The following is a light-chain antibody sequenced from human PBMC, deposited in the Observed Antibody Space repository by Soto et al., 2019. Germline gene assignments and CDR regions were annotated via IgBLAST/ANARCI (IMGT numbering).Light chain of an antibody. Sequence: EIVMTQSPATLSVSPGERATLSCRASQNVGSNLAWYQQKPGQAPRLLIYAASNRATGIPTKFSGSGSGTEFTFSISSLQSEDFALYYCQQFDHWPGTFGQGTKVDIK. CDR3: QQFDHWPGT. CDR1: QNVGSN. V-gene: IGKV3-15*01. J-gene: IGKJ1*01. CDR2: AAS.